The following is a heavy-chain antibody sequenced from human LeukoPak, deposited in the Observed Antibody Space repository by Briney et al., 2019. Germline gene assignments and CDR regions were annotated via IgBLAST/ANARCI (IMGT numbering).Heavy chain of an antibody. D-gene: IGHD3-10*01. CDR1: GGSFSGYY. J-gene: IGHJ4*02. CDR2: TNHSGST. Sequence: SETLSLTCAVYGGSFSGYYWSWIRQPPGKGLEWIGETNHSGSTNYNPSLKSRVTISVDTSKNQFSLKLSSVTAADTAVYYCARGAELLWFGEPKYFDYWGQGTLVTVSS. V-gene: IGHV4-34*01. CDR3: ARGAELLWFGEPKYFDY.